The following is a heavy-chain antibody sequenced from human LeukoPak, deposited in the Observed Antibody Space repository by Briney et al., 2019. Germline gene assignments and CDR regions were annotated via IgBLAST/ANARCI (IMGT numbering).Heavy chain of an antibody. CDR1: GFTFSSYE. CDR3: AKDWHTVTSFVY. Sequence: QPGGSLRLSCAASGFTFSSYEMNWVRQAPGKGLEWVSYISSGGRIKYYADSVKGRFTISRDNSKNTLYLQMNSLRAEDTAVYYCAKDWHTVTSFVYWGQGTLVTVSS. V-gene: IGHV3-48*03. D-gene: IGHD4-17*01. CDR2: ISSGGRIK. J-gene: IGHJ4*02.